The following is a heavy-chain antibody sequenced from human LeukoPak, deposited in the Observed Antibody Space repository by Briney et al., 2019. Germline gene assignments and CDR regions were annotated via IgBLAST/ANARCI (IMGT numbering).Heavy chain of an antibody. J-gene: IGHJ4*02. V-gene: IGHV3-21*05. CDR1: GFIFRSYS. Sequence: GGSLRLSCAASGFIFRSYSLNWVRQSPGQGQEWISYIGTGGDDIYYADSVRGRFTISRDNAKNSVDLRMNSLRVEDTAVYYCVRGGQGRDDYFDYWGQGTLVTVSS. CDR3: VRGGQGRDDYFDY. CDR2: IGTGGDDI.